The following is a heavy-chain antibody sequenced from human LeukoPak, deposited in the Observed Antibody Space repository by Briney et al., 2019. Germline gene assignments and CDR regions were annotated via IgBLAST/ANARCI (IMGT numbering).Heavy chain of an antibody. V-gene: IGHV4-39*01. Sequence: SETLSLTCTLSGGSISSSSYYRGWIRQPPGKGLEWIGTMQYSGTTSYNPSLKSRVTISVDTSKNQFSLKVSSVTAADTAVYYCARHQSMPWFDPWGQGTLVTVSS. J-gene: IGHJ5*02. CDR1: GGSISSSSYY. D-gene: IGHD2-2*01. CDR2: MQYSGTT. CDR3: ARHQSMPWFDP.